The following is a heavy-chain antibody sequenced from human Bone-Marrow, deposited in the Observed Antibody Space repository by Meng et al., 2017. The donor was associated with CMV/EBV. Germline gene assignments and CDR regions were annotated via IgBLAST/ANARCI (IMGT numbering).Heavy chain of an antibody. CDR3: ARHPYYYYGMDV. CDR2: VHYSGST. CDR1: GGSISSSSYY. J-gene: IGHJ6*02. V-gene: IGHV4-39*01. Sequence: GSLRLSCTVSGGSISSSSYYWGWVRQPPGKGLEWIGHVHYSGSTYYNPSLKSRVTVSEDMSKNQFSLKLSSVTAADTAVYYCARHPYYYYGMDVWGQGTTVTVSS.